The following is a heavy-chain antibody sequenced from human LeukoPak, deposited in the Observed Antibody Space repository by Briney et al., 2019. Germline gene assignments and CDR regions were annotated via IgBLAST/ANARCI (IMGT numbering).Heavy chain of an antibody. CDR3: ARAERITIFGVVTTYYGMDV. V-gene: IGHV4-34*01. Sequence: SETLSLTCAVYGGSFSGYYWSWIRQPPGKGLEWIGEINHSGSTNYNPSLKSRVTISVDTSKNQFSLKLSSVTAADTVVYYCARAERITIFGVVTTYYGMDVWGQGTTVTVSS. CDR1: GGSFSGYY. CDR2: INHSGST. D-gene: IGHD3-3*01. J-gene: IGHJ6*02.